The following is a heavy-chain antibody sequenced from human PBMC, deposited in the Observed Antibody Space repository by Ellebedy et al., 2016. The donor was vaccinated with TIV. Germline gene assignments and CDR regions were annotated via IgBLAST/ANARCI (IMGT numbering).Heavy chain of an antibody. D-gene: IGHD3-9*01. CDR1: AFTFSTYS. V-gene: IGHV3-48*02. J-gene: IGHJ6*02. Sequence: GESLKISCAASAFTFSTYSMNWVRQAPGKGLEWVSYISSSSSTIYYADSVKGRFTISRDNAKNSLYLQMNSLRDEDTAVYYCARDRLPDFLTGRYGMDVWGQGTTVTVSS. CDR3: ARDRLPDFLTGRYGMDV. CDR2: ISSSSSTI.